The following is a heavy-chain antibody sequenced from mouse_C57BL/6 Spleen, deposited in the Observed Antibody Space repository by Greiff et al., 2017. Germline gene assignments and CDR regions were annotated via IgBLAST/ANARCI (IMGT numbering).Heavy chain of an antibody. Sequence: DVKLVESGGGLVKPGGSLKLSCAASGFTFSSYAMSWVRQTPEKRLEWVATISDGGSYTYYPDNVKGRFTISRDNAKNNLYLQMSHLKSEDTAMYYCARDGDYYGSKDYWGQGTTLTVSS. CDR2: ISDGGSYT. CDR3: ARDGDYYGSKDY. CDR1: GFTFSSYA. V-gene: IGHV5-4*01. D-gene: IGHD1-1*01. J-gene: IGHJ2*01.